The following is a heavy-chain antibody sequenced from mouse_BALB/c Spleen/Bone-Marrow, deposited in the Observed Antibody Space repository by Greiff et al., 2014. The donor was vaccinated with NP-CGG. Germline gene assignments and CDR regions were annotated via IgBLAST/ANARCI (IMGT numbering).Heavy chain of an antibody. J-gene: IGHJ1*01. V-gene: IGHV1-37*01. Sequence: EVQVVESGPELVKPGAPVKISCKASGYSFTGYFMNWVKQSHGKSLEWIGRINPYNGDTFYNQKFKGKATLTVDKSSSTAHMELLSLTSEDSAVYYCGRSGYYGSSYFDVWGAGTTVTVSS. CDR3: GRSGYYGSSYFDV. CDR1: GYSFTGYF. CDR2: INPYNGDT. D-gene: IGHD1-1*01.